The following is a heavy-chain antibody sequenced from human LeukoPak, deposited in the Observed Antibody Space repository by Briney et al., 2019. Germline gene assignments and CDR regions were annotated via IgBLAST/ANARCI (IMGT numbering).Heavy chain of an antibody. CDR2: ISGSNSYI. D-gene: IGHD1-26*01. V-gene: IGHV3-21*04. Sequence: GGSLRLSCAASGFTFNSYSMNWVRQAPGKGLEWVSSISGSNSYIYYADSMKGRFTISRDNAKNSLYLQMNSLRAEDTAVYYCAISGGYWAWAHWGQGTLVTVSS. CDR3: AISGGYWAWAH. J-gene: IGHJ4*02. CDR1: GFTFNSYS.